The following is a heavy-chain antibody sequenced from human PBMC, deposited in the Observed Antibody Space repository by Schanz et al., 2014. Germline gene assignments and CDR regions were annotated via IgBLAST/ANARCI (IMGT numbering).Heavy chain of an antibody. V-gene: IGHV1-2*02. CDR2: ISPNGAT. J-gene: IGHJ5*02. Sequence: QVQLVQSGTEVKKPGASVKVSCKASGFTAFYMHWVRQAPGQGLEWMGWISPNGATRYAQKFQGRVTLTRXXXRSTAYMELSRLXXXXXXFYYCVILPRDNSAXXPWGQGTXXXVSS. CDR3: VILPRDNSAXXP. D-gene: IGHD3-10*02. CDR1: GFTAFY.